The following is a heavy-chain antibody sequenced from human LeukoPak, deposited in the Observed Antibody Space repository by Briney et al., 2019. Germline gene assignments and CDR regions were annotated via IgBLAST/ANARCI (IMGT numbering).Heavy chain of an antibody. CDR3: ARGRGKLELYYFDY. CDR2: MNPNSGNT. Sequence: GASVKVSCKASGCTFTSYDINWVRQATGQGLEWMGWMNPNSGNTGYAQKFQGRVTITRNTSISTAYMELSSLRSEDTAVYYCARGRGKLELYYFDYWGQGTLVTVSS. D-gene: IGHD1-7*01. V-gene: IGHV1-8*03. CDR1: GCTFTSYD. J-gene: IGHJ4*02.